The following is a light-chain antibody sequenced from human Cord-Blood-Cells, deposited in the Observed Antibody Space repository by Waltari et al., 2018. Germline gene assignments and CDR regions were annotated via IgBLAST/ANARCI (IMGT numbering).Light chain of an antibody. V-gene: IGLV2-14*01. Sequence: QSALTQPASVSGSPGQSITISCTGPRTDVGGYNYVSWYQQNPGKAPKLMIYEVSNRPSGVSNRFSGSKSGNTASLTISGLQAEDDADYYCSSYTSSSTLVFGGGTKLTVL. CDR3: SSYTSSSTLV. CDR1: RTDVGGYNY. J-gene: IGLJ3*02. CDR2: EVS.